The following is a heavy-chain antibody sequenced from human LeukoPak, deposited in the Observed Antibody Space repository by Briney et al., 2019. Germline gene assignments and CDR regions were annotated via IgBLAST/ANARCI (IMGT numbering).Heavy chain of an antibody. Sequence: VASVKVSCKASGYTFTSYYMHWVRQAPGQGLEWMGIINPSGGSTSYAQKFQGRVTMTRDTSTSTVYMELSSLRSEDTAVYYCARDQGAAAGKTDAFDIWGRGTMVNVSS. J-gene: IGHJ3*02. CDR3: ARDQGAAAGKTDAFDI. V-gene: IGHV1-46*01. CDR2: INPSGGST. D-gene: IGHD6-13*01. CDR1: GYTFTSYY.